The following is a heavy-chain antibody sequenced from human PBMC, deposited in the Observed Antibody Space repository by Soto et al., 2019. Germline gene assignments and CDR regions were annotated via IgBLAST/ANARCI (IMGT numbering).Heavy chain of an antibody. Sequence: QMQLVQSGPEVKKPGTSVKVSCKSSAFTFTSSAVQWVRQARGQRLEWIGWIVVGSGNTNYAQKFQERVTITRDMSTSTASRELSSLRSEDTAMSYCAADSRPDYYGSVSQGDYWGQGTLVTVSS. CDR3: AADSRPDYYGSVSQGDY. J-gene: IGHJ4*02. D-gene: IGHD3-10*01. CDR1: AFTFTSSA. CDR2: IVVGSGNT. V-gene: IGHV1-58*01.